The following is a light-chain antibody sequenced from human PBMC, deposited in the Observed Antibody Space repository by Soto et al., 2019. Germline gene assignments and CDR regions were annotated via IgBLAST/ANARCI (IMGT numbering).Light chain of an antibody. V-gene: IGKV3-11*01. J-gene: IGKJ1*01. CDR3: QQRNNWPWT. Sequence: DIVLTQSPATLSLSPGQTATLSCRASQSVSSYLAWYQQKAGQAPRLLIYEGSNRATGIPTRFSGSGSGKDFTLTISGLEPEDFAVYYCQQRNNWPWTFGQGTKVEVK. CDR1: QSVSSY. CDR2: EGS.